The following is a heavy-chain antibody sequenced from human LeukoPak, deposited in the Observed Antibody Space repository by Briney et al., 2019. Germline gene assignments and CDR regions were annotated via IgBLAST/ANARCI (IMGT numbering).Heavy chain of an antibody. CDR1: GFSFSSYV. Sequence: PGGSLRLSCVASGFSFSSYVMNWVRQAPGTGLEWVSAISGNGGSTYYADSVKGRFTISRDNAKNSLYLQMNTLRAEDTALYYCARVLTVGGWGAFNIWGQGTMVTVSS. D-gene: IGHD1-26*01. J-gene: IGHJ3*02. CDR2: ISGNGGST. CDR3: ARVLTVGGWGAFNI. V-gene: IGHV3-23*01.